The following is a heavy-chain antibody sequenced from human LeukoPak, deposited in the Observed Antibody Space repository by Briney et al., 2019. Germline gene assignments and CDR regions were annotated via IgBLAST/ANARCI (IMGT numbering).Heavy chain of an antibody. D-gene: IGHD3-22*01. J-gene: IGHJ4*02. V-gene: IGHV4-59*01. CDR1: VGSIRRYF. CDR3: ASDRGDSRGPNHDRHY. CDR2: IYYSGST. Sequence: SETLSLTCTVSVGSIRRYFWRWIRQPPGKGLEWIGYIYYSGSTNYNPSLKSRVTISVDTSKNQFSLRLSSVTAADTAVYYFASDRGDSRGPNHDRHYRGQGTLVTVSS.